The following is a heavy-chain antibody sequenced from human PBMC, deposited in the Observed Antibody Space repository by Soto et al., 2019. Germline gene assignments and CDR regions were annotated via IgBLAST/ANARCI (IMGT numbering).Heavy chain of an antibody. Sequence: QVQLVESGGGVVQPGRSLRLSCAASGFTFSSYGMHWVRQAPGKGLEWVAVISYDGSNKYYADSVKGRFTISRDNSKNTLYPQMNSLRAEDTAVYYCAKEGPRETRSADSSGYSHAFDIWGQGTMVTVSS. CDR2: ISYDGSNK. V-gene: IGHV3-30*18. J-gene: IGHJ3*02. D-gene: IGHD3-22*01. CDR3: AKEGPRETRSADSSGYSHAFDI. CDR1: GFTFSSYG.